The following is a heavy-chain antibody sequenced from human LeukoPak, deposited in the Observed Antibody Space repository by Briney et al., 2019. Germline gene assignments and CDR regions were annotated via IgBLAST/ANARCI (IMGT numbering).Heavy chain of an antibody. V-gene: IGHV6-1*01. CDR2: TYHRSKWYD. J-gene: IGHJ4*02. CDR3: ARGDSTGWYDFDY. D-gene: IGHD6-19*01. CDR1: GGCVSSKSAV. Sequence: SFTLSLTCAISGGCVSSKSAVWIWIRPPPSRGLEWVGRTYHRSKWYDDYAVSVKSRITINTDTHKTEFSVQLTSVHRDHTAVYYSARGDSTGWYDFDYWGQGTLVTVSS.